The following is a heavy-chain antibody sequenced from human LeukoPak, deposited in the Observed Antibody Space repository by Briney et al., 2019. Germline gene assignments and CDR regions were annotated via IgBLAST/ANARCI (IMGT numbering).Heavy chain of an antibody. CDR3: ARESKAMGGLGGLFDY. CDR1: GGSFSGYY. J-gene: IGHJ4*02. V-gene: IGHV4-34*01. Sequence: SETLSLTCAVYGGSFSGYYWSWIRQPPGKGLEWIGEINHSGSTNYNPSLMSRVTISVDTSKNQFSLKLSSVTAADTAVYYCARESKAMGGLGGLFDYWGQGTLVTVSS. D-gene: IGHD5-18*01. CDR2: INHSGST.